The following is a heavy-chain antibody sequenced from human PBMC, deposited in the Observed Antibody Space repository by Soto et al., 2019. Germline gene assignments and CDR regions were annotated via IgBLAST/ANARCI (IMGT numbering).Heavy chain of an antibody. J-gene: IGHJ4*03. CDR3: ARVHVMVVAGSTFDY. CDR2: IYHGGTT. D-gene: IGHD6-19*01. Sequence: SETLSLTCTVSGDSLSSGSYWGWIRQPPGEGPEWIASIYHGGTTFYNPSLKSRISISVDTSKNQFSLRLTSVTAADTATYYCARVHVMVVAGSTFDYWGQGTLVTVS. V-gene: IGHV4-38-2*02. CDR1: GDSLSSGSY.